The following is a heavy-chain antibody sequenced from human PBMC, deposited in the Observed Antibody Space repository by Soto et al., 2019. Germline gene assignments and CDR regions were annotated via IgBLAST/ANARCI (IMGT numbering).Heavy chain of an antibody. Sequence: SETLSLTCTVSADSIRSDGNHWSWISQSPGKVMEWIGYIYNGGRTFYKPSLESRINMSLDATKNSYSLGLTSVTAADTAVYYCARAPVGMDSINFFDHWGQGILVTVPQ. CDR3: ARAPVGMDSINFFDH. CDR2: IYNGGRT. D-gene: IGHD2-8*01. J-gene: IGHJ4*02. CDR1: ADSIRSDGNH. V-gene: IGHV4-30-4*01.